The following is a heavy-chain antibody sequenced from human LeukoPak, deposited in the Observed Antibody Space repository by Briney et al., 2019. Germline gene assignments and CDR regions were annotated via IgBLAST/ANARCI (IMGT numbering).Heavy chain of an antibody. J-gene: IGHJ4*02. CDR1: GGSISSGSYY. CDR2: IYTSGSS. D-gene: IGHD3-3*01. V-gene: IGHV4-61*02. CDR3: AREGIFGVGESYFDY. Sequence: SQTLSLTCTVSGGSISSGSYYWSCIRQPAGKGLEWIGRIYTSGSSNYNPSLKSQVTISVDTSKNQFSLKLNSVTAADTAVYYCAREGIFGVGESYFDYWGQGTLVTVSS.